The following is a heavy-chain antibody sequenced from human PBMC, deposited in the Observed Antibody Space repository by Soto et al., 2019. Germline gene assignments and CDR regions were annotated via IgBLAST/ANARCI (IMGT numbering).Heavy chain of an antibody. CDR2: IIPILGIA. J-gene: IGHJ4*02. Sequence: QVQLVQSGAEVKKPGSSVKVSCKASGGTFSSYTISWVRQAPGQGLEWMGRIIPILGIANYAQKFQGRVTITADKSTSTAYMELSSLRSEDTAVYYCASVEMATILVYYWGQGTLVTVSS. D-gene: IGHD5-12*01. CDR1: GGTFSSYT. V-gene: IGHV1-69*02. CDR3: ASVEMATILVYY.